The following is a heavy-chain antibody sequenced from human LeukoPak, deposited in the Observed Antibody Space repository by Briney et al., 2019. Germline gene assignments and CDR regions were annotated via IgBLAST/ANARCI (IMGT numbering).Heavy chain of an antibody. Sequence: GASVKVSCKASRFTFSSPTVQWVRQARGQRLEWIGWIVVGSGYTNYAQKFQGRVTMTRDTPTSTVYMELSSLRSDDTAVYYCARDNSIADRGWWFDPWGQGTLVTVSS. CDR1: RFTFSSPT. CDR2: IVVGSGYT. J-gene: IGHJ5*02. D-gene: IGHD4-23*01. CDR3: ARDNSIADRGWWFDP. V-gene: IGHV1-58*01.